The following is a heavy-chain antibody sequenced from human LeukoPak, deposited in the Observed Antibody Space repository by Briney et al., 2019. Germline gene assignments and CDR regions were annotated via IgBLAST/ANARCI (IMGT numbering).Heavy chain of an antibody. D-gene: IGHD6-13*01. CDR1: GGSFSGYY. CDR2: INHSGST. V-gene: IGHV4-34*01. CDR3: ARVKSSSWYSYVY. Sequence: PSETLSLTCAVYGGSFSGYYWSWIRQPPGKGLEWIGEINHSGSTNYNPSLKSRVTISVDTSKNQFPLKLSSVTAADTAVYYCARVKSSSWYSYVYWGQGTLVTVSS. J-gene: IGHJ4*02.